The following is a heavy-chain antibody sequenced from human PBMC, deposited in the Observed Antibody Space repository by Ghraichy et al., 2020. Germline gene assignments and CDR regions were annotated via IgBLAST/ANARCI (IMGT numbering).Heavy chain of an antibody. Sequence: SVKVSCKASGGTFSSYAISWVRQAPGQGLEWMGGIIPIFGTANYAQKFQGRVTITADESTSTAYMELCSLRSEDTAVYYCAREGGYYGSGSYSPRYDYWGQGTLVTVSS. V-gene: IGHV1-69*13. D-gene: IGHD3-10*01. J-gene: IGHJ4*02. CDR2: IIPIFGTA. CDR1: GGTFSSYA. CDR3: AREGGYYGSGSYSPRYDY.